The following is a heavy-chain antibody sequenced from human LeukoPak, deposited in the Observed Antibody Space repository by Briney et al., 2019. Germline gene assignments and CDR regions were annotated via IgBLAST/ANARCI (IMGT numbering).Heavy chain of an antibody. J-gene: IGHJ5*02. CDR2: IYSSGSA. CDR1: GGSIRNYF. D-gene: IGHD3-10*01. V-gene: IGHV4-4*07. CDR3: ARQRREVGLPGVGWFDP. Sequence: SETLSLTCTVSGGSIRNYFCSWMRQPAGKGLEWIGRIYSSGSANYNPSLKSRVTMSLDTSKNHFSLNLRSVTAADTAVYYCARQRREVGLPGVGWFDPWGQGTLVIVSS.